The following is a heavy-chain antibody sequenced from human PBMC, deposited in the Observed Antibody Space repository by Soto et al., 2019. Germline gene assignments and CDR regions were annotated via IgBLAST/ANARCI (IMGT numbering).Heavy chain of an antibody. D-gene: IGHD2-2*01. V-gene: IGHV4-30-4*01. Sequence: SETLSLTCTVSGGSISSYYWSWIRQPPGKGLEWIGYIYYSGSTYYNPSLKSRFTISVDTSKNQFSLKLSFVTAADTAVYYCARARSSRAIKDIVVVPAAICYFDYWGQGTLVTVS. CDR3: ARARSSRAIKDIVVVPAAICYFDY. CDR1: GGSISSYY. CDR2: IYYSGST. J-gene: IGHJ4*02.